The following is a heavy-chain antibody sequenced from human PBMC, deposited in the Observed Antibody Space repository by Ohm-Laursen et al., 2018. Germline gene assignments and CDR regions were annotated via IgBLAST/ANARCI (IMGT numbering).Heavy chain of an antibody. CDR3: AKGAARAYYYGMDV. CDR1: GFTFSSYA. J-gene: IGHJ6*02. Sequence: SLRLSCAASGFTFSSYAMSWVRQAPGKGLEWVSGITVSGGSTYYADSVKGRFTISRDNSKNSLSLQMNSLRAEDTAVYYCAKGAARAYYYGMDVWGQGTTVTVSS. CDR2: ITVSGGST. D-gene: IGHD2-15*01. V-gene: IGHV3-23*01.